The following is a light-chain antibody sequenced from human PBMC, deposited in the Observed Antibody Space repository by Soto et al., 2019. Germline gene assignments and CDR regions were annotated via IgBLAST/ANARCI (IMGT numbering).Light chain of an antibody. V-gene: IGKV1-39*01. Sequence: DIQMTQSPSYLSASVGDRVTITCRTSQSVSIYVNWYQQKPGKAPIXLIYASSSLQSGVPSRFSVNVSGTDLTLTISSLEPEDVETYDGQQYNSYSRTFGQGTKVDIK. J-gene: IGKJ1*01. CDR2: ASS. CDR3: QQYNSYSRT. CDR1: QSVSIY.